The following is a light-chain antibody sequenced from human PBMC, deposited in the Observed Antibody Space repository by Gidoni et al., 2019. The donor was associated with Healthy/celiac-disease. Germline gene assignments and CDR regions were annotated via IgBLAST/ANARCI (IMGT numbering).Light chain of an antibody. V-gene: IGKV1-39*01. CDR3: QQSYSTPPT. J-gene: IGKJ4*01. CDR2: AAS. CDR1: QSISSY. Sequence: DIQKTQSPSSLSASVGDRVTITCRASQSISSYLNWYQQKPGKAPKLLIYAASSLQSGVPSRFSGSGSGTDFTLTISSLQPEDFATYYCQQSYSTPPTFGGGTKVEIK.